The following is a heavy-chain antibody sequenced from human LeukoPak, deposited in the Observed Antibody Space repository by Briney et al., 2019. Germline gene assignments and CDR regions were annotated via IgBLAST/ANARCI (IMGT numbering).Heavy chain of an antibody. Sequence: HAGESLRLSCAASGFTFSSYWMHWVRQAPGKGLVWVSRINSDGSSTSYADSVKGRFTISRDNAKNTLYLQMNSLRAEDTAVYYCARDCSSTSCRRFGFDPWGQGTLVTVSS. CDR2: INSDGSST. V-gene: IGHV3-74*01. D-gene: IGHD2-2*01. J-gene: IGHJ5*02. CDR3: ARDCSSTSCRRFGFDP. CDR1: GFTFSSYW.